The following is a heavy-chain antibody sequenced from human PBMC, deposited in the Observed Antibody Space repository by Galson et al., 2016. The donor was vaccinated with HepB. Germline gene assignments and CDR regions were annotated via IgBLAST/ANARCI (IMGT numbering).Heavy chain of an antibody. CDR3: VKDRGCPNCRYDY. V-gene: IGHV3-64D*06. D-gene: IGHD1-1*01. Sequence: SLRLSCAASGFTFNTYEINWVRQAPGKGLEYVSTVSADGFATYYADSVKGRFTISRDNSKNTQYLQMSSLRPEDTALYYCVKDRGCPNCRYDYWGQGALVTVSS. J-gene: IGHJ4*02. CDR2: VSADGFAT. CDR1: GFTFNTYE.